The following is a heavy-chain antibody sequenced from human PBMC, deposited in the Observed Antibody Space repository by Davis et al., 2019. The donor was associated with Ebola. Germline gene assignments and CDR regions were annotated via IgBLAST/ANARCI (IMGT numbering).Heavy chain of an antibody. V-gene: IGHV4-59*08. CDR2: IYYSGST. Sequence: PSETLSLTCTVSGGSISSYYWSWIRQPPGKGLEWIGYIYYSGSTNYNPSLKSRVTISVDTSKNQFSLKLSSVTAADTAVYYCARGLDGIVVVMQIGAYYFDYWGQGTLVTVSS. CDR3: ARGLDGIVVVMQIGAYYFDY. D-gene: IGHD3-22*01. CDR1: GGSISSYY. J-gene: IGHJ4*02.